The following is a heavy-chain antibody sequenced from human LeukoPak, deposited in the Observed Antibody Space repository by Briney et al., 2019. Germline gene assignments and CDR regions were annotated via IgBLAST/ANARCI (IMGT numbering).Heavy chain of an antibody. V-gene: IGHV3-11*04. CDR1: RFTFSDYY. CDR3: ARDRSTVTTRKRGWALDI. CDR2: ISSSGSTI. D-gene: IGHD4-17*01. Sequence: GGSLRLSCAASRFTFSDYYMSWIRQAPGKGLEWVSYISSSGSTIYYADSVKGRFTISRDNAKNSLYLQMNSLRAEDTAVYYCARDRSTVTTRKRGWALDIWGQGTMVTVSS. J-gene: IGHJ3*02.